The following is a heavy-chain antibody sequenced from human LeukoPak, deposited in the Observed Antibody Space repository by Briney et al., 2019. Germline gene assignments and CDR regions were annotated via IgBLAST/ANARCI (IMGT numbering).Heavy chain of an antibody. CDR1: GYHFTGYH. CDR3: AGLGSTVKGRIDP. CDR2: ISTDSGDA. J-gene: IGHJ5*02. V-gene: IGHV1-2*02. D-gene: IGHD5/OR15-5a*01. Sequence: ASVKVSCKASGYHFTGYHVHWVRQAPGQGLEWMGRISTDSGDADIAQKFQGRITMTSDTSISTAYMELSRLTSDDSAVYYCAGLGSTVKGRIDPWGQGTSVTVSS.